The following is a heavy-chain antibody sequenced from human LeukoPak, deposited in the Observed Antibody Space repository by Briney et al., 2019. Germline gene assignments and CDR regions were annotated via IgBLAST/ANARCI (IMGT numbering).Heavy chain of an antibody. J-gene: IGHJ4*02. Sequence: PGRSLRLSCAASGFTFSSYAMHWVRQAPGKGLEWVAVISYDGSNKYYADSVKGRFTISRDNSKNTLYLQMTSLRAEDMALYYCAKGVYSSNWKSDYFDYWGQGTLVTVSS. CDR1: GFTFSSYA. D-gene: IGHD6-13*01. V-gene: IGHV3-30-3*01. CDR2: ISYDGSNK. CDR3: AKGVYSSNWKSDYFDY.